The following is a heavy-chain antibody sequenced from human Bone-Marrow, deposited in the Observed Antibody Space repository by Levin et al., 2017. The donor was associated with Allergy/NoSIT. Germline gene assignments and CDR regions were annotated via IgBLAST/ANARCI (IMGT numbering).Heavy chain of an antibody. J-gene: IGHJ4*02. CDR1: GFSFSSYW. CDR2: INSDGSLT. V-gene: IGHV3-74*03. D-gene: IGHD6-19*01. Sequence: GGSLRLSCAASGFSFSSYWMHWVRQVPGEGLVGVSRINSDGSLTQHADSVKGRFTMSRDNAKNTLYLEMNSLRSEDTAVYYCVRGSSGWSGVDYWGQGILVTVSS. CDR3: VRGSSGWSGVDY.